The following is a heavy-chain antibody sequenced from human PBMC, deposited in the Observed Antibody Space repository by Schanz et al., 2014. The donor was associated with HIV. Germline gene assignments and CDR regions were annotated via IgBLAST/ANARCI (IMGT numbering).Heavy chain of an antibody. V-gene: IGHV1-18*01. D-gene: IGHD1-26*01. CDR2: ISAYTGNA. CDR3: ARGQGWGATAFKFDY. CDR1: GGTFMTYA. Sequence: QVLLVQSGAEMKQPGSSVKVSCEASGGTFMTYAITWLRQAPGQGLQWMGWISAYTGNADYAQKFQGRVTMTTDTPTSTAYMELRSLTSDDTAVYYCARGQGWGATAFKFDYWGQGTLVTVST. J-gene: IGHJ4*02.